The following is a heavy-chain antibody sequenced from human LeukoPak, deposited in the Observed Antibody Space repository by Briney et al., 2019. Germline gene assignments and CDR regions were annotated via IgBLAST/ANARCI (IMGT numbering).Heavy chain of an antibody. Sequence: PGGSLTLSCAASGFTLRSYDMSWVRQAPGKGMERVAATSGSGVNSYYADSVRGRFTISRDNSQNTLYLQMDSLRAEDTALYYCAKEYSGYDFDYWGQGTLVTVSS. CDR1: GFTLRSYD. J-gene: IGHJ4*02. V-gene: IGHV3-23*01. D-gene: IGHD5-12*01. CDR2: TSGSGVNS. CDR3: AKEYSGYDFDY.